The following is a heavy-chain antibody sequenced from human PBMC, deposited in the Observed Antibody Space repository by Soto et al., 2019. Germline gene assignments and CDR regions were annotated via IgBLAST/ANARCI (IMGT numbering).Heavy chain of an antibody. V-gene: IGHV1-18*04. D-gene: IGHD3-22*01. J-gene: IGHJ4*02. CDR3: ARVSPYYDSSGYLDY. Sequence: ASVKVSCKASGYTFTSYGISWVRQAPGQGLEWMGWISAYNGNTNYAQKLQGRVTMTTDTSTSTAYMELRSLRSDDTAVYYCARVSPYYDSSGYLDYWGQGTLVTVPS. CDR1: GYTFTSYG. CDR2: ISAYNGNT.